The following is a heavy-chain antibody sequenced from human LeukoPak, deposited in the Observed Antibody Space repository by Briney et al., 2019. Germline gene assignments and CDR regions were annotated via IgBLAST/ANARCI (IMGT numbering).Heavy chain of an antibody. D-gene: IGHD1-26*01. CDR1: GFTFSSYG. J-gene: IGHJ4*02. V-gene: IGHV3-30*02. Sequence: GGSLRLSCAASGFTFSSYGMHWVRQAPGKGLEWAAFIRHDGSNEYHADSVKGRFTISRDNSKNTLYLQMNSLRAEDTAVYYCAKRKPQVGATGYFDYWGQGTLVTVSS. CDR2: IRHDGSNE. CDR3: AKRKPQVGATGYFDY.